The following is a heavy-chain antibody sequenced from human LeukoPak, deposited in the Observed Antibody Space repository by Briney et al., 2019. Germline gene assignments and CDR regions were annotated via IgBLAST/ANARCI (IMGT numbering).Heavy chain of an antibody. Sequence: PGGSLRLSCAASGFTFDDYAMHWVRQAPGKGLGWVSGISWNSVSIGYADSVKGRFTISRDNAKNSLYLQMNSLRAEDTALYYCAKDIFYRGSGSYGYYFDYWGQGTLVTVSS. CDR1: GFTFDDYA. V-gene: IGHV3-9*01. D-gene: IGHD3-10*01. CDR2: ISWNSVSI. J-gene: IGHJ4*02. CDR3: AKDIFYRGSGSYGYYFDY.